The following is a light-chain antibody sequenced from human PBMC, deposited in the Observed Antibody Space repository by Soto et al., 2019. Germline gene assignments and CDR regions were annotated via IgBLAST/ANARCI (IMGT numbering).Light chain of an antibody. V-gene: IGKV3-20*01. CDR1: QSVSSGY. CDR3: QQYGNSPRT. Sequence: EIVLTQSSGTLSLSPGVTATLSCRASQSVSSGYFAWYQQKPGQAPRLLIYDASRRATGIPDRFSGSGSGTDFTLTISRLEPEDFAVYYCQQYGNSPRTFGQGTKVDIK. CDR2: DAS. J-gene: IGKJ1*01.